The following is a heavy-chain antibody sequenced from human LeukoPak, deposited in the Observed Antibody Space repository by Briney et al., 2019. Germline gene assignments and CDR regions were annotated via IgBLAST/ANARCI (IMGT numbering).Heavy chain of an antibody. CDR3: AMTPVVNPWFDP. V-gene: IGHV4-4*09. Sequence: SETLSLTCTVSGGSISGYYWSWIRQPPGKGLEWIGYIYTSGSTNYNPSLKSRVTISVDTSKNQLSLKLSSVTAADTAVYYCAMTPVVNPWFDPWGQGTLVPV. J-gene: IGHJ5*02. CDR1: GGSISGYY. D-gene: IGHD4-23*01. CDR2: IYTSGST.